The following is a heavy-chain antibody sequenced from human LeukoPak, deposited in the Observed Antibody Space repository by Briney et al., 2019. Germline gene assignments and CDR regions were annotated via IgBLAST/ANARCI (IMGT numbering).Heavy chain of an antibody. J-gene: IGHJ4*02. D-gene: IGHD1-26*01. Sequence: ASVKVSCKASGYTFTGYYMHWVRQAPGQGLEWMGWINPNSGGTNYAQKFQGRVTMTRDTSISTGYMELSRLRSDDTAVYYCARVRGNVVGAALNYWGQGTLVTVSS. CDR2: INPNSGGT. V-gene: IGHV1-2*02. CDR1: GYTFTGYY. CDR3: ARVRGNVVGAALNY.